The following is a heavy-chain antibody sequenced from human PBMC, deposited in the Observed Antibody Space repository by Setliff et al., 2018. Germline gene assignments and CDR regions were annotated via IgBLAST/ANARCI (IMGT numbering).Heavy chain of an antibody. J-gene: IGHJ4*02. V-gene: IGHV4-4*07. CDR3: ARSRYYYDSSGYMPGY. CDR1: GGSISSYY. D-gene: IGHD3-22*01. CDR2: IYIGGSA. Sequence: PSETLSLTCTVSGGSISSYYWSWIRQPAGKGLEWIGHIYIGGSANYNPSLKSRVTMSIDTSKNQFSLKLSSVTAADTAVYYCARSRYYYDSSGYMPGYWGQGTLVTVSS.